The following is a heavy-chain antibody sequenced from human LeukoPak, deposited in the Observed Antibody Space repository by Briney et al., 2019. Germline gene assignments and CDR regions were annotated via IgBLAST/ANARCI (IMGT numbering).Heavy chain of an antibody. V-gene: IGHV3-21*01. Sequence: GGSLRLSCAASGFTFSSYSMNWVRQAPGKRLEWVSSISSSSSYIYYADSVKGRFTISRDNAKNSLYLQMNSLRAEDTAVYYCARDGDCSGGSCFDYWGQGTLVTVSS. D-gene: IGHD2-15*01. J-gene: IGHJ4*02. CDR2: ISSSSSYI. CDR1: GFTFSSYS. CDR3: ARDGDCSGGSCFDY.